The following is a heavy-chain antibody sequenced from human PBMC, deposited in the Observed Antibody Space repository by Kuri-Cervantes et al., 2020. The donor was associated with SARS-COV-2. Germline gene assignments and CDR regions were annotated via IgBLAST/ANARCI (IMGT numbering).Heavy chain of an antibody. CDR2: INPNSGGT. D-gene: IGHD2-2*02. Sequence: ASVKVSCKVSGYTLTELSMHWVRQAPGQGLEWMGWINPNSGGTNYAQKFQGRVTMTRDTSISTAYMELSRMRSDETAVYYCASRGCSSTSCYTYWFDPWGQGTLVTVSS. J-gene: IGHJ5*02. CDR1: GYTLTELS. CDR3: ASRGCSSTSCYTYWFDP. V-gene: IGHV1-2*02.